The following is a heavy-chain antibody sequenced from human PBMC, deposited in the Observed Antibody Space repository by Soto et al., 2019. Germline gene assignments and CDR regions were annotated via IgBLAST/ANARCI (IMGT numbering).Heavy chain of an antibody. CDR3: ACSRRPARLGPKGAIDY. V-gene: IGHV3-21*01. CDR1: GFNFNSYT. D-gene: IGHD2-15*01. Sequence: PGGSLRLSCAASGFNFNSYTINWVRQAPGKRLEWLSSISSSGYIFSTDSVRGRFTISRDNAKSTLSLQMNSLRAEDTAIYYCACSRRPARLGPKGAIDYWGQGTLVTVSS. J-gene: IGHJ4*02. CDR2: ISSSGYI.